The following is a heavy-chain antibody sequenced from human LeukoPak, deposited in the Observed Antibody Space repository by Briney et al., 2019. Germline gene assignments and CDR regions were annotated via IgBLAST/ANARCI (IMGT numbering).Heavy chain of an antibody. J-gene: IGHJ4*02. Sequence: GSSVKVSCKASGYTFTSYYMHWVRQAPGQGLEWMGIINPSDNRRSYAQKFQGRVTMTRDMSTSTVYMELSSLRSEDTAVYYCARGGSSWYVHFDYWGQGTLVTVSS. D-gene: IGHD6-13*01. CDR3: ARGGSSWYVHFDY. CDR1: GYTFTSYY. CDR2: INPSDNRR. V-gene: IGHV1-46*01.